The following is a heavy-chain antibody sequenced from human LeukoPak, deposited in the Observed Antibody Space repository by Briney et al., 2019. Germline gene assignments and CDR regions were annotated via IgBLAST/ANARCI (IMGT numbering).Heavy chain of an antibody. J-gene: IGHJ4*02. D-gene: IGHD3-10*01. CDR3: ARESHGTGDQ. CDR1: GYPFDNFG. V-gene: IGHV1-18*01. Sequence: GAAVKVSCKASGYPFDNFGLTWVRQAPGQGLEWMGWISAYNGNTHYAQKFRGRLTLTTETSTSTAYLELRSLKSDDTAVYYCARESHGTGDQWGQGTLVTVSS. CDR2: ISAYNGNT.